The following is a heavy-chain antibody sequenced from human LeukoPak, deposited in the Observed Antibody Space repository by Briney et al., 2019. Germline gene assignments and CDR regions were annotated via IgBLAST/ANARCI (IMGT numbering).Heavy chain of an antibody. J-gene: IGHJ4*02. CDR2: VNSDGSTT. CDR3: ESIITEIPN. Sequence: GGSLRLSCAASGFTFSNYWMHWVRQAPGKGLVWVSRVNSDGSTTTYADSVKGRFTISRDNAKNTLYLQINSLRAEDTAVYYCESIITEIPNWGQGTLVTVSS. V-gene: IGHV3-74*01. D-gene: IGHD1-20*01. CDR1: GFTFSNYW.